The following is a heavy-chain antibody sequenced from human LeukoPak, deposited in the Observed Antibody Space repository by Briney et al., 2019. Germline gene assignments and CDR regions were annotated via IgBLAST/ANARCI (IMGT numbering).Heavy chain of an antibody. D-gene: IGHD3-10*01. J-gene: IGHJ4*02. CDR1: GYTFTSYA. CDR2: INAGDGNT. V-gene: IGHV1-3*03. CDR3: ARWVVRGAGGFDY. Sequence: GASVKVSCKASGYTFTSYAMHWVRQAPGQRLEWMGWINAGDGNTKYSQEFQGRVTITRDTSASTAYMELSSLRSEDMAVYYCARWVVRGAGGFDYWGQGTLVTVSS.